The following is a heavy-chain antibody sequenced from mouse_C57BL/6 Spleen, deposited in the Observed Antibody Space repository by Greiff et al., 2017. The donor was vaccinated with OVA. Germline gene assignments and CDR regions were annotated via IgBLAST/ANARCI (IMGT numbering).Heavy chain of an antibody. V-gene: IGHV1-85*01. CDR1: GYTFTSYD. CDR3: ARSGDYYSNYYAMDY. CDR2: IYPRDGST. D-gene: IGHD2-5*01. Sequence: QVQLQQSGPELVKPGASVKLSCKASGYTFTSYDINWVKQRPGQGLEWIGWIYPRDGSTKYNEKFKGQAPLTVNTSSRTAYMELHSLTSEDSAVYFCARSGDYYSNYYAMDYWGQGTSVTVSS. J-gene: IGHJ4*01.